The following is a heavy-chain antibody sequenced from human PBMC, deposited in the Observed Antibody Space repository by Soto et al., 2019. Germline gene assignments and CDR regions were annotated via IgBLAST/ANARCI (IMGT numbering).Heavy chain of an antibody. J-gene: IGHJ4*02. D-gene: IGHD3-22*01. CDR1: GLTFSSYA. V-gene: IGHV3-23*01. CDR3: AKEGSRFTMIVVVIYEDAPFDY. CDR2: ISGSGGST. Sequence: GGSLRLSCAASGLTFSSYAMSWVRQAPGKGLEWVSAISGSGGSTYYADSVKGRFTISRDNSKNTLYLQMNSLRAEDTAVYYCAKEGSRFTMIVVVIYEDAPFDYWGQGTLVTVSS.